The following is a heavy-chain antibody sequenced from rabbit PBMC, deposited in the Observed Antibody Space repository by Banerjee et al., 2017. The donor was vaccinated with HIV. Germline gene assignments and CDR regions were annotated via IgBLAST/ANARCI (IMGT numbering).Heavy chain of an antibody. CDR3: ARAAYAGGAFAWYFNL. CDR1: GFDFSSNA. D-gene: IGHD4-2*01. J-gene: IGHJ4*01. V-gene: IGHV1S45*01. Sequence: QEQLVETGGGLVQPGGSLKLTCTASGFDFSSNAMCWVRQAPGKGLEWIACIYTGSWGSPYYASWAEGRFTISKTSSTTVTLQMTSLTAADTATYFCARAAYAGGAFAWYFNLWGPGTLVTVS. CDR2: IYTGSWGSP.